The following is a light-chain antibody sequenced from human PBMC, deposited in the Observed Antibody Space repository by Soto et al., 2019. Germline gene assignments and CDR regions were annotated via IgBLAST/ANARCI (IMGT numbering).Light chain of an antibody. Sequence: SYELTQPPSVSVAPEKTARLTCGGDNIGSKRVYWYRQKPGQAPVLVIYYDSDRPSGIPERFSGSNSGNTATLTINRVEAGDDADYYCQVWDITTDHYVFGTGTKVTVL. CDR2: YDS. CDR3: QVWDITTDHYV. V-gene: IGLV3-21*04. J-gene: IGLJ1*01. CDR1: NIGSKR.